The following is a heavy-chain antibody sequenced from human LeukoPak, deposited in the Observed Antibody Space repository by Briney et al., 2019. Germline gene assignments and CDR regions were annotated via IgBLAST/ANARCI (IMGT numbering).Heavy chain of an antibody. D-gene: IGHD3-10*01. V-gene: IGHV1-2*06. CDR1: GYTFTGYY. J-gene: IGHJ4*02. CDR3: ASWPSYYGSGSYYNVRNDY. Sequence: ASVKVSCKASGYTFTGYYMHWVRQAPGQGLEWMGRINPNSGGTNYAQKFQGRVTMTRDTSISTAYMELSRLRSDDTAVYYCASWPSYYGSGSYYNVRNDYWGQGTLVTVSS. CDR2: INPNSGGT.